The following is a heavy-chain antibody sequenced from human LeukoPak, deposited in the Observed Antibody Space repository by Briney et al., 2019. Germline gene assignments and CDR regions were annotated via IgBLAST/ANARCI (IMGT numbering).Heavy chain of an antibody. Sequence: PSETLSLTCTGSGGSIIGYYRSWIRQPPGKGLEGIGYIYYSGNTNYNPSLKSRVAISLDMSKNQFSLKLSSVTAADTAVYYCARHNYYGSGSVDFWGQGTLVTVSS. CDR3: ARHNYYGSGSVDF. D-gene: IGHD3-10*01. CDR1: GGSIIGYY. V-gene: IGHV4-59*08. J-gene: IGHJ4*02. CDR2: IYYSGNT.